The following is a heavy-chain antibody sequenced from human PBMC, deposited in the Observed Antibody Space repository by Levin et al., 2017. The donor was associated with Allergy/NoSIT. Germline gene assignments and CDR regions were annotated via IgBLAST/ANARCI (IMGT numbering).Heavy chain of an antibody. Sequence: KASETLSLTCTVSGGSISSYYWSWIRQPPGKGLEWIGYIYNSGSTNYNPSLKSRVTLSVDTSKNQFSLKVSSVTAADTAVYYCARVFSSSSGRPIDYWGQGTLVTVSS. CDR2: IYNSGST. J-gene: IGHJ4*02. D-gene: IGHD6-6*01. CDR3: ARVFSSSSGRPIDY. CDR1: GGSISSYY. V-gene: IGHV4-59*01.